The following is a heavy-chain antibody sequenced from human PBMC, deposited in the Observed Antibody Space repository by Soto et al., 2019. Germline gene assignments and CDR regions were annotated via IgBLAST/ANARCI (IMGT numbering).Heavy chain of an antibody. CDR1: GYSVSSNSAA. CDR2: TYYRSKWYN. CDR3: ARRGHYGMDV. J-gene: IGHJ6*02. V-gene: IGHV6-1*01. Sequence: SHTLSLTCVISGYSVSSNSAAWNLIRQSPSRGLEWLGRTYYRSKWYNDYAVSVKSRITINPDTSKNQFSLQLNSVTPEDTAVYYCARRGHYGMDVWGQGTTVTVSS.